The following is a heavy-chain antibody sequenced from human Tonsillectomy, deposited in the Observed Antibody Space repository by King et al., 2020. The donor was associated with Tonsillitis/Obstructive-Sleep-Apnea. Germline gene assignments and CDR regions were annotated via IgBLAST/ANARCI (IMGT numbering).Heavy chain of an antibody. V-gene: IGHV5-51*01. CDR3: ARAYYDFWGGYVNAFDI. J-gene: IGHJ3*02. Sequence: VQLVESGAEVRKPGESLKISCKGSGYSFANYWIGWVRQMPGKGLEWMGIIFPGDSESRYSPSFQGQITISADKSISTANLQWSSLKASDTAMYYCARAYYDFWGGYVNAFDIWGQGTMVTVSS. D-gene: IGHD3-3*01. CDR2: IFPGDSES. CDR1: GYSFANYW.